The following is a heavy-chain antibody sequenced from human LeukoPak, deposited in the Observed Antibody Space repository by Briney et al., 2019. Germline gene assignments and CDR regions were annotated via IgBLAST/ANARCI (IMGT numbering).Heavy chain of an antibody. CDR2: IYPGDSDT. D-gene: IGHD3-22*01. CDR1: GYSFTSYW. V-gene: IGHV5-51*01. Sequence: GESLKISCKGSGYSFTSYWIGRVRQMPGKGLEWMGIIYPGDSDTRYSPSFQGQVTISADKSISTAYLQWSSLKASDTAMYYCARSWDYYDSSGHMDVWGKGTTVTVSS. CDR3: ARSWDYYDSSGHMDV. J-gene: IGHJ6*03.